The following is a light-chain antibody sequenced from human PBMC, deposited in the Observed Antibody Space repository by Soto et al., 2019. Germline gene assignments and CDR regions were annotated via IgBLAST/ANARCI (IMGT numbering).Light chain of an antibody. V-gene: IGLV2-23*01. CDR2: EGN. J-gene: IGLJ3*02. CDR3: CSYAGGNTHWM. Sequence: QSALTQPASVSGSPGQSITISCTGTSSDFGSYNLASWYQHHPGKAPKLLIYEGNKRPSGVSNRFSGSGSKSANTASLTISGLQAEDEADYYCCSYAGGNTHWMFGGGTKLTVL. CDR1: SSDFGSYNL.